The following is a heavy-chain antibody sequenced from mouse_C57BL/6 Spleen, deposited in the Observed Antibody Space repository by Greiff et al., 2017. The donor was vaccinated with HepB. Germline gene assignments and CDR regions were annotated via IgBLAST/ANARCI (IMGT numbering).Heavy chain of an antibody. Sequence: EVKLVESGGGLVKPGGSLKLSCAASGFTFSSYAMSWVRQTPEKRLEWVATISDGGSYTYYPDNVKGRFTISRDNAKNNLYLQMSHLKSEDTAMYYCARGSWAGRTWFAYWGQGTLVTVSA. D-gene: IGHD6-1*01. CDR1: GFTFSSYA. CDR2: ISDGGSYT. CDR3: ARGSWAGRTWFAY. J-gene: IGHJ3*01. V-gene: IGHV5-4*03.